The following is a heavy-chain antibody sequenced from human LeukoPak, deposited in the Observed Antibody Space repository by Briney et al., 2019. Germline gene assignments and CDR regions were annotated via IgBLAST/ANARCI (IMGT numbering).Heavy chain of an antibody. D-gene: IGHD1-14*01. Sequence: GGSLRLSCAASGFTFSSYWIHWVRQAPGKGLEWVAFIRYDGSNKYYADSVKGRFTISRDNSKNTLYLQMNSLRAEDTAVYYCAKANRLYETSYYFDYWGQGTLVTVSS. V-gene: IGHV3-30*02. J-gene: IGHJ4*02. CDR3: AKANRLYETSYYFDY. CDR1: GFTFSSYW. CDR2: IRYDGSNK.